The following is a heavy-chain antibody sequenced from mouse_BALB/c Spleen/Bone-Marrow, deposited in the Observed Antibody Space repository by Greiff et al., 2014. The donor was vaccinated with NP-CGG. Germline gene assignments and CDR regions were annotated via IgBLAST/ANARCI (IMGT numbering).Heavy chain of an antibody. V-gene: IGHV14-3*02. CDR1: GFNIKDTY. CDR2: IDPANGNT. CDR3: VGYYCGISAFAY. J-gene: IGHJ3*01. Sequence: EVQLQQSGAELMKPGAAVKLSCTGSGFNIKDTYMHWVKQRPEQGLEWIGRIDPANGNTKYDPKFQGKATITADTSSNTAYLQFSSLTSEDTAVYYCVGYYCGISAFAYWGQGTLVTVSA. D-gene: IGHD1-1*01.